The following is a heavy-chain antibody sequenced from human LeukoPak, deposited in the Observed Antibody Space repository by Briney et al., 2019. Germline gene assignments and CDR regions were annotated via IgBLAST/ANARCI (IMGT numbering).Heavy chain of an antibody. J-gene: IGHJ6*02. CDR2: ISAYNGNT. CDR3: ARGGRGYSHDLSYYYGMDV. D-gene: IGHD5-18*01. CDR1: GYTFTSYG. V-gene: IGHV1-18*01. Sequence: ASVTVSCKASGYTFTSYGISWVRQAPGQGLEWMGWISAYNGNTNYAQKLQGRVTMTTDTSTSTAYMELRSLRSDDTAVYYCARGGRGYSHDLSYYYGMDVWGQGTTVTVSS.